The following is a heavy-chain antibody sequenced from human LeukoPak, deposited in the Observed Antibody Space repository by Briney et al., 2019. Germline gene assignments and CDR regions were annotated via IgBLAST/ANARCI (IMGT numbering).Heavy chain of an antibody. CDR2: IYHSGST. J-gene: IGHJ4*02. CDR1: GGSISSGGYS. CDR3: ARHYGQWLVLDY. D-gene: IGHD6-19*01. Sequence: SQTLSLTCAVSGGSISSGGYSWSWIRQPPGKGLEWIGYIYHSGSTYYNPSLKSRVTISVDRSKNQFSLKLSSVTAADTAVYYCARHYGQWLVLDYWGQGTLVTVSS. V-gene: IGHV4-30-2*01.